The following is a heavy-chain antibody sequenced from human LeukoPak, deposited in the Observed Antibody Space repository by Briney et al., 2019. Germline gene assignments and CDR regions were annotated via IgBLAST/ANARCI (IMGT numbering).Heavy chain of an antibody. V-gene: IGHV1-2*02. J-gene: IGHJ4*02. CDR3: ARTKKEGYCSSTSCYIFDY. Sequence: ASVKVSCKASGYTFTGYYMHWVRQAPGQGLEWMGWINPNSGGTNYAQKFQGRVTMTRDTSISTAYMELSRLRSDDTAVYYCARTKKEGYCSSTSCYIFDYWGQGTLVTVSS. D-gene: IGHD2-2*02. CDR2: INPNSGGT. CDR1: GYTFTGYY.